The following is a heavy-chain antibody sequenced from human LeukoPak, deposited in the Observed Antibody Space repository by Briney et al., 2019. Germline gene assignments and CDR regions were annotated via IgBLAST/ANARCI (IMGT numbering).Heavy chain of an antibody. V-gene: IGHV4-59*01. D-gene: IGHD1-14*01. CDR2: VYYTGRT. Sequence: SETLSLTCTVSGGSISSYYWSWIRQPPGKGLEWIGYVYYTGRTSYNPSLKSRVTISVGSSKNHFSLKLNSVTAADTAVYYCARAHRGFDPWGQGTLVTVSS. CDR1: GGSISSYY. CDR3: ARAHRGFDP. J-gene: IGHJ5*02.